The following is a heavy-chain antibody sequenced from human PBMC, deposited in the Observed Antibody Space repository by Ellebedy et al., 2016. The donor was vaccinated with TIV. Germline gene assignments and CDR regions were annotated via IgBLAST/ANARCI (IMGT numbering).Heavy chain of an antibody. CDR2: ISGSGGST. J-gene: IGHJ4*02. CDR3: ARDMTCGGDCLDY. D-gene: IGHD2-21*02. CDR1: GFTFSSYA. V-gene: IGHV3-23*01. Sequence: GGSLRLXXAASGFTFSSYAMSWVRQAPGKGLEWVSAISGSGGSTYYADSVKGRFTISRDNSKNTLYLQMNSLRAEDTAVYYCARDMTCGGDCLDYWGQGTLVTVSS.